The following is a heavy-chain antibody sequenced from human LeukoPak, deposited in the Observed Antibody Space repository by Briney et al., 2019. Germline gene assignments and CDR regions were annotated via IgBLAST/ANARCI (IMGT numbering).Heavy chain of an antibody. CDR2: ISSSSSYI. V-gene: IGHV3-21*01. CDR3: ARGVSLPYDFWEKSWFDP. CDR1: GFTFSSYS. D-gene: IGHD3-3*01. Sequence: GGSLRLSCAAPGFTFSSYSMNWVRQAPGKGLEWVSSISSSSSYIYYADSVKGRFTISRDNAKNSLYLQMNSLRAEDTAVYYCARGVSLPYDFWEKSWFDPWGQGTLVTVSS. J-gene: IGHJ5*02.